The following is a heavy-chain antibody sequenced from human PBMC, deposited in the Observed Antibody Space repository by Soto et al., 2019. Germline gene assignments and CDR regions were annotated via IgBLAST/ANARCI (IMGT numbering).Heavy chain of an antibody. CDR1: GFIFKNDW. V-gene: IGHV3-15*01. D-gene: IGHD2-15*01. CDR2: IKTKIDGGTT. CDR3: MTHANISGRGH. Sequence: EVQLVESGGGWATPGGSLRLSCAASGFIFKNDWMNWVRQAPGKGLEWVARIKTKIDGGTTDYAAPVQDRFFISRDDSQNTLFLQMNSLQTEDTAMYYCMTHANISGRGHWGQGTLVTVAA. J-gene: IGHJ4*02.